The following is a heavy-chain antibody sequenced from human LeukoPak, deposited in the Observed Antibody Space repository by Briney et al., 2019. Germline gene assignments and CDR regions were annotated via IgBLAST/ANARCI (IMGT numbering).Heavy chain of an antibody. J-gene: IGHJ4*02. Sequence: SETLSLTCTVSGGSISSSSYYWGWIRQPPGKGLEWIGRIYYSGSTYYNPSLKSRVTISVDTSKNQFSLKLSSVTAADTAVYYCARHVYRYYHRSDFDYWGQGTLVTVSS. CDR1: GGSISSSSYY. V-gene: IGHV4-39*01. CDR3: ARHVYRYYHRSDFDY. D-gene: IGHD1-26*01. CDR2: IYYSGST.